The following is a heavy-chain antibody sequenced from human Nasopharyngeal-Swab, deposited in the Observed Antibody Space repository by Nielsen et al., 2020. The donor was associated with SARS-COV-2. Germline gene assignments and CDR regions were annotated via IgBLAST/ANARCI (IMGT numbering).Heavy chain of an antibody. CDR1: GSTFSSYW. CDR3: GRAGSYRIDY. D-gene: IGHD1-14*01. V-gene: IGHV3-74*01. CDR2: INSDGRTK. J-gene: IGHJ4*02. Sequence: GGSLRLSCVASGSTFSSYWMQWVRQPPGKGLEWVARINSDGRTKDHADSLQGRFTIARDNAKNEVYLQLNGLRDEDTAVYYCGRAGSYRIDYWGQGTLVTVSS.